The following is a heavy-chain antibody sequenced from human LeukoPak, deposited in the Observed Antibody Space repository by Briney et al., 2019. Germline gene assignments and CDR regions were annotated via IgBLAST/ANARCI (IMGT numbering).Heavy chain of an antibody. CDR3: ARAAQYYDFWSGYFLDY. J-gene: IGHJ4*02. V-gene: IGHV1-2*06. Sequence: GASVKVSCKASGYTFTGYYMHWVRQAPGQGLEWMGRINPNSGGTNYAQKFQGRVTMTRDTSFSTAYMELSRLRSDDTAVYYCARAAQYYDFWSGYFLDYWGQGTLVTVSS. CDR2: INPNSGGT. D-gene: IGHD3-3*01. CDR1: GYTFTGYY.